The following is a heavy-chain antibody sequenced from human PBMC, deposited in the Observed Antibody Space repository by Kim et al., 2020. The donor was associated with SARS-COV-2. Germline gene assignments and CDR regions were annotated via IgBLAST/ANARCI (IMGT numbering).Heavy chain of an antibody. CDR2: ISWNSGSI. CDR3: VKGDHYSTPHYDYYGIDV. CDR1: GFTFGDYA. Sequence: GGSLRLSCAASGFTFGDYAMHWVRQTPEKGLEWVSGISWNSGSIGYADSVKGQFTISRDNAKNSLYLQMNSLRAEDSALYYCVKGDHYSTPHYDYYGIDVWGRGTTVTVSS. D-gene: IGHD5-18*01. J-gene: IGHJ6*02. V-gene: IGHV3-9*01.